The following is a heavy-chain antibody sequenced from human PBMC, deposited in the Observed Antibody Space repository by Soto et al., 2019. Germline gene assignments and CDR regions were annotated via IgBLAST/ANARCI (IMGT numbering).Heavy chain of an antibody. J-gene: IGHJ4*02. D-gene: IGHD3-22*01. CDR1: GGTFNKYA. CDR2: IIPIFGTA. Sequence: GASVKVSCKASGGTFNKYAISWVLQAPGQGLEWMGGIIPIFGTANYAQKFQGRVTITADESTSTAYMELRSLRSEDTAVYYCARGVHYDSSGYYYFYWGQGTLVTVSS. CDR3: ARGVHYDSSGYYYFY. V-gene: IGHV1-69*13.